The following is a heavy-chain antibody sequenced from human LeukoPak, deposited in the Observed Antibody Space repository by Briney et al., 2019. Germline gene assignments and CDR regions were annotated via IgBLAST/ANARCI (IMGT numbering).Heavy chain of an antibody. CDR3: ASGGLSCSGGTCYS. J-gene: IGHJ4*02. D-gene: IGHD2-15*01. CDR2: ISSGGNFI. V-gene: IGHV3-21*01. Sequence: GGSLRLSCAASGFTFSNYNMNWARQAPGKGLEWVSSISSGGNFIYYAHSVKGRFTISRDNAKNSLYLQMNSLRAEDTAVYYCASGGLSCSGGTCYSWGQGTLVTVSS. CDR1: GFTFSNYN.